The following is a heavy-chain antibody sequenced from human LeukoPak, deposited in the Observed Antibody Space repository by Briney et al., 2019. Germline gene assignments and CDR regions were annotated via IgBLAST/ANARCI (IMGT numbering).Heavy chain of an antibody. Sequence: GGSLRLSCAASGFTFSSYGMQWVRKAPGKGLEWVTFVRDDGSNKYYADSVRGRFTISRDNSKNTLYLQMKNLRAEDKAVYYCAKDGAWLRFDDWGQGILATVSS. J-gene: IGHJ4*02. V-gene: IGHV3-30*02. CDR3: AKDGAWLRFDD. CDR2: VRDDGSNK. D-gene: IGHD5-12*01. CDR1: GFTFSSYG.